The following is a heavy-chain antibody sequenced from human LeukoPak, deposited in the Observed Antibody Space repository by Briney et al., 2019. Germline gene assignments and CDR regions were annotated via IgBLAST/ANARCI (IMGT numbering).Heavy chain of an antibody. D-gene: IGHD4-17*01. V-gene: IGHV4-39*07. CDR2: IYYSGST. Sequence: SETLSLTCTVSGGSISSSSYYWGWIRQPPGKGLEWIGSIYYSGSTYYNPSLKSRVTISVDTSKNQFSLKLSSVTAADTAVYYCAREPEYGVTGGFDYWGQGTLVTVSS. J-gene: IGHJ4*02. CDR3: AREPEYGVTGGFDY. CDR1: GGSISSSSYY.